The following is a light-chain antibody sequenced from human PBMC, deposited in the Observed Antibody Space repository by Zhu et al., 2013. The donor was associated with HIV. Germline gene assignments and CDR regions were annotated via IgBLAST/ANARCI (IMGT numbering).Light chain of an antibody. CDR2: DNN. CDR3: AAWDDSLNGPV. J-gene: IGLJ1*01. Sequence: QSVLTQPPSVSAAPGQKVSISCSGSSSNIGNNYVSWFQHLPGTAPKLLIYDNNKRPSGIPDRFSGSKSGTSASLAISGLQSDDEADYYCAAWDDSLNGPVFGTGTKVTVL. V-gene: IGLV1-51*01. CDR1: SSNIGNNY.